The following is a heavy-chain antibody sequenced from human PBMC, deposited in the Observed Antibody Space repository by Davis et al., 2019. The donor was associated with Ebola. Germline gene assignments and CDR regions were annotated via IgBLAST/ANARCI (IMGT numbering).Heavy chain of an antibody. CDR2: IGGGGDDT. Sequence: GGSLRLSCAASGFTFSSYWMHWVRQAPGKGLEWVSLIGGGGDDTYYPDSMKGRFTISRDNSRNMLFLQMNSLRAEDTAVYFCAKDSRGYNKPFDFWGQGTLATVSS. D-gene: IGHD5-18*01. J-gene: IGHJ4*02. CDR1: GFTFSSYW. CDR3: AKDSRGYNKPFDF. V-gene: IGHV3-23*01.